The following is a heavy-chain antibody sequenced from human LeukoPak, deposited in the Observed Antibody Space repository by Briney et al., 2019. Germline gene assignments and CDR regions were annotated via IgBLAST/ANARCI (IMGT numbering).Heavy chain of an antibody. D-gene: IGHD1-14*01. V-gene: IGHV4-39*01. CDR2: IFKSGNT. CDR1: GDSISTTGYF. CDR3: AGTGIRNWFDP. Sequence: SETLSLTCSVSGDSISTTGYFWVWIRQSPGRDLEWIGSIFKSGNTFYNMSLKSRVTISVGTSKNEFSLSLTSVTAADAAVYYCAGTGIRNWFDPWGQGILVTVSS. J-gene: IGHJ5*02.